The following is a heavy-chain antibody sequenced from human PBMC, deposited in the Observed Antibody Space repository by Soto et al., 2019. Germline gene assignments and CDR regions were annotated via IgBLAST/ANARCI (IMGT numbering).Heavy chain of an antibody. Sequence: LKISCKGSGYSFTSYWIGWVRQMPGKGLEWMGIIYPGDSGTRYSPSFQGQVTISADKSISTAYLQWSSLKASDTAMYYCARARDVVVPAATYYYYGMDVWGQGTTVTVSS. CDR2: IYPGDSGT. D-gene: IGHD2-2*01. CDR1: GYSFTSYW. V-gene: IGHV5-51*01. J-gene: IGHJ6*02. CDR3: ARARDVVVPAATYYYYGMDV.